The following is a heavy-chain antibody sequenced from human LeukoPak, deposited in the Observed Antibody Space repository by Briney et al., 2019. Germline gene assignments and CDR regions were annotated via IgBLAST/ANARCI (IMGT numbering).Heavy chain of an antibody. CDR1: GYTFTSHY. Sequence: ASVKVSCKASGYTFTSHYMHWVRQAPGQGLEWMGIINPSGGSTSYAQKFQGRVTMTRDMSTSTVYMELSSLRSEDTAVYYCARDGDSGSYYIGWFDPWGQGTLVTVSS. CDR2: INPSGGST. D-gene: IGHD1-26*01. CDR3: ARDGDSGSYYIGWFDP. V-gene: IGHV1-46*01. J-gene: IGHJ5*02.